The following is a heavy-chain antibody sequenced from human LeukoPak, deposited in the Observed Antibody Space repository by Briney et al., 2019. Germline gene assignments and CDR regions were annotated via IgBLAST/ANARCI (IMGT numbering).Heavy chain of an antibody. D-gene: IGHD2-15*01. Sequence: GGSLRLSCAASGFTFSSYAMSWVRQAPGKGLEWASAISGSGGSTYYADSVKGRFTISRDNSKNTLYLQMNSLRAEDTAVYYCAMQVYCSGGSCFDYWGQGTLVTVSS. V-gene: IGHV3-23*01. CDR1: GFTFSSYA. CDR3: AMQVYCSGGSCFDY. J-gene: IGHJ4*02. CDR2: ISGSGGST.